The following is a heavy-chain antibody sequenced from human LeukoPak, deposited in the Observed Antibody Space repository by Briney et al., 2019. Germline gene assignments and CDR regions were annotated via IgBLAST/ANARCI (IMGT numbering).Heavy chain of an antibody. CDR2: VFYTGST. CDR1: GGSITNYY. D-gene: IGHD3-16*01. V-gene: IGHV4-59*01. J-gene: IGHJ3*02. CDR3: ARSDTFGGVMAFDAFDI. Sequence: SETLSLTCNVFGGSITNYYWSWVQQPPGKGLEWIGFVFYTGSTTYNPSLRSRVTISLDTPNKQFSLKLSSMTAADTAIYYCARSDTFGGVMAFDAFDIWGQGTMVTVSS.